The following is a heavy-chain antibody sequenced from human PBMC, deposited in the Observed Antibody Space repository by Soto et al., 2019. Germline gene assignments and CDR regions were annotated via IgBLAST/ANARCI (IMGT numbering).Heavy chain of an antibody. D-gene: IGHD3-22*01. CDR2: IYSGGST. J-gene: IGHJ4*02. Sequence: GGSLRLSCAASGFTVSSNYMSWVRQAPGKGLEWVSVIYSGGSTYYADSVKGRFTISRDNSKNTLYLQMNSLRAEDTAVYYCARGLIGYDSSGSFDYWGQGTLVTVSS. CDR1: GFTVSSNY. CDR3: ARGLIGYDSSGSFDY. V-gene: IGHV3-53*01.